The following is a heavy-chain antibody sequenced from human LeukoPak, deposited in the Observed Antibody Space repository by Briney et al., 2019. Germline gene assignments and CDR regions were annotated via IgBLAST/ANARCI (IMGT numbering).Heavy chain of an antibody. J-gene: IGHJ4*02. CDR1: GYTFTSYG. CDR2: ISAYNGNT. Sequence: ASVKVSCKASGYTFTSYGISWVRQAPGQGLEWMGWISAYNGNTNYAQKLQGRVTMTTDTSTSTAYMELRSLRSDDTAVYYCARENLIIAAPGTVPYYFDYWGQGTLVTVSS. D-gene: IGHD6-13*01. V-gene: IGHV1-18*01. CDR3: ARENLIIAAPGTVPYYFDY.